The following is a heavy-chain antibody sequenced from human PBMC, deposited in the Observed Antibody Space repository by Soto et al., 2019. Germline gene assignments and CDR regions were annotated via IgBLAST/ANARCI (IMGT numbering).Heavy chain of an antibody. CDR1: GYTFTGYY. V-gene: IGHV1-2*04. J-gene: IGHJ4*02. D-gene: IGHD2-15*01. CDR3: ARGTVVAANPMYYFDY. CDR2: INPNSGGT. Sequence: ASVKVSCKASGYTFTGYYMHWVRQAPGQGLEWMGWINPNSGGTNYAQKFQGWVTMTRDTSISTAYMELSRLRSDDTAVYYCARGTVVAANPMYYFDYWGQGTLVTVSS.